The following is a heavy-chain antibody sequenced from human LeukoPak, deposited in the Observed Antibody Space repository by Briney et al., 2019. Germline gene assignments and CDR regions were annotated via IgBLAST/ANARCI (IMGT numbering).Heavy chain of an antibody. CDR1: GDSLSTYH. J-gene: IGHJ4*02. V-gene: IGHV4-59*01. CDR3: ARVPYCGGDCYPFDY. D-gene: IGHD2-21*02. CDR2: IYYSGST. Sequence: NTSETLSLTCTVSGDSLSTYHWGWIRQPPGKGLEWIGYIYYSGSTRYNPSLKSRVTISVDTSKNQFSLKLSSVTAADTAVYYCARVPYCGGDCYPFDYWGQGTLVTVSS.